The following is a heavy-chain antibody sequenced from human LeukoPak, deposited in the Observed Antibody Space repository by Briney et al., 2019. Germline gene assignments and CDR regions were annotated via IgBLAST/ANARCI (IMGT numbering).Heavy chain of an antibody. J-gene: IGHJ5*02. CDR2: INPNSGGT. V-gene: IGHV1-2*02. D-gene: IGHD6-13*01. Sequence: GASVKVSCKASGYTFTGYYMHWVRQAPGQGLEWMGWINPNSGGTNYAQKFQGRVTMTRDTSISTAYMELSSLRSEDTAVYYCAREGGSSWRDNWFDPWGQGTLVTVSS. CDR3: AREGGSSWRDNWFDP. CDR1: GYTFTGYY.